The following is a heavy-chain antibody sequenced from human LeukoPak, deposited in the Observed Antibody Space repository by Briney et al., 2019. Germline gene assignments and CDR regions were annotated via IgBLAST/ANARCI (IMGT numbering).Heavy chain of an antibody. CDR2: IIPILGIA. Sequence: GASVRVSCKASGGTFSSYAISWVRQAPGQGLEWMGRIIPILGIANYAQKFQGRVTITADKSTSTAYMELSSLRSEDTAVYYCARDLAGKGYYFDYWGQGTLVTVSS. CDR3: ARDLAGKGYYFDY. V-gene: IGHV1-69*04. CDR1: GGTFSSYA. J-gene: IGHJ4*02.